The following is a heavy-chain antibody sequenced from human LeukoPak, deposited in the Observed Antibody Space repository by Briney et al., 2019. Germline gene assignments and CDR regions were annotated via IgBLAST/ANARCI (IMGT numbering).Heavy chain of an antibody. J-gene: IGHJ4*02. Sequence: GGSPRLSCAASGFTFSTYYMNWVRQAPGKGLEWVSFITGSSSYIYYTDSVKGRFTISRDNAKNSLFLQMNSLRDEDTAVYYCASGFSSSPYFDYWGQRTLHTVSS. CDR1: GFTFSTYY. CDR2: ITGSSSYI. V-gene: IGHV3-21*01. CDR3: ASGFSSSPYFDY. D-gene: IGHD6-6*01.